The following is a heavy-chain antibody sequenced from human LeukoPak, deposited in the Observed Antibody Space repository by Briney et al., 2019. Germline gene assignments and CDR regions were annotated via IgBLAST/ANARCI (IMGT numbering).Heavy chain of an antibody. V-gene: IGHV3-15*01. CDR2: IKSKAGGGTP. CDR3: ATIRDSSSWAFDY. CDR1: GFTFIDAW. Sequence: GRSLRLSCAASGFTFIDAWMSWVRQAPGKGLEWVGRIKSKAGGGTPDYAAPVKGRFTISRDDSQNTLYVQMDSLTTDDTAVYYCATIRDSSSWAFDYWGQGTLVTVSS. J-gene: IGHJ4*02. D-gene: IGHD6-13*01.